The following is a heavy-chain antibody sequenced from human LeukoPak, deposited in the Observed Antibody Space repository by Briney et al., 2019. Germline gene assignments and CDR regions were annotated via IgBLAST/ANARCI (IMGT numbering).Heavy chain of an antibody. CDR3: ARVAAYYYDSSGHFDY. D-gene: IGHD3-22*01. J-gene: IGHJ4*02. Sequence: ASVKVSCKASGYTFTGYYMNWVRQAPGQGLEWMGWINPNSGGTNYAQKFQGRVTMTRDTSISTAYMELSRLRSDDTAVYYCARVAAYYYDSSGHFDYWGQGTLVTVSS. CDR1: GYTFTGYY. V-gene: IGHV1-2*02. CDR2: INPNSGGT.